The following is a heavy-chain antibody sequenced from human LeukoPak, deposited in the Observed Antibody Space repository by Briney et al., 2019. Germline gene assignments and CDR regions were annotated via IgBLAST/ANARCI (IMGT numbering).Heavy chain of an antibody. CDR1: GVSISSSGYY. Sequence: SETLSLTCTVSGVSISSSGYYWGWIRPPPGTGLEWIGSIYYSGSTYYNPSLKSRVTISVDTSKNQFALKLSSVTAADTAVYYCARVIQLELDIWGQGTMVTVSS. CDR3: ARVIQLELDI. D-gene: IGHD1-1*01. V-gene: IGHV4-39*06. CDR2: IYYSGST. J-gene: IGHJ3*02.